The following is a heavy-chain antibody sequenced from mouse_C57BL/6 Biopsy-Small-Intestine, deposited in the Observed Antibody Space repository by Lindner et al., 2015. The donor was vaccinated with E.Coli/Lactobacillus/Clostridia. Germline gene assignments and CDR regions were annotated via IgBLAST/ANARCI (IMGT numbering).Heavy chain of an antibody. Sequence: VQLQESGAELAKPGASVKMSCKASGYTFTSYWMHWVKQRPGQGLEWIGYINPSSGYTEYNQKFKDKATLTADKSSSTAYMQLSSLTSEDSAVYYCARRYSNYAWFAYWGQGTLVTVSA. V-gene: IGHV1-7*01. D-gene: IGHD2-5*01. CDR3: ARRYSNYAWFAY. CDR2: INPSSGYT. J-gene: IGHJ3*01. CDR1: GYTFTSYW.